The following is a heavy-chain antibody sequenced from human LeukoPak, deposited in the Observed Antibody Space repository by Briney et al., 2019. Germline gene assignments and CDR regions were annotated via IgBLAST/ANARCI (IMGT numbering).Heavy chain of an antibody. CDR3: ARGNYDILTGYYNRLEFGWFDP. Sequence: ASVKVSCKASGYTFTGYYMHWLRQAPGQGLEWIGWINPNSGGTNYAQKFQGRVTMTRDTSISTAYMELSRLRSDETAVYYCARGNYDILTGYYNRLEFGWFDPWGQGTLVTVSS. V-gene: IGHV1-2*02. CDR2: INPNSGGT. D-gene: IGHD3-9*01. CDR1: GYTFTGYY. J-gene: IGHJ5*02.